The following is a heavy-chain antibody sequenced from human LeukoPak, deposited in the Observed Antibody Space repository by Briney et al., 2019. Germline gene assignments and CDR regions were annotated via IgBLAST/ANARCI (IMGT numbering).Heavy chain of an antibody. J-gene: IGHJ4*02. D-gene: IGHD3-10*01. V-gene: IGHV3-53*01. CDR3: ARGAHYYGSGTLFDY. CDR2: IYSGGST. Sequence: GGSLRLSCGASGFTFSSHAMSWVRQAPGKGLEWVSVIYSGGSTYYVDSVKGRFTISRDNSKNTLYLQMNSLRAENTAVYYCARGAHYYGSGTLFDYWGQGTLVTVSS. CDR1: GFTFSSHA.